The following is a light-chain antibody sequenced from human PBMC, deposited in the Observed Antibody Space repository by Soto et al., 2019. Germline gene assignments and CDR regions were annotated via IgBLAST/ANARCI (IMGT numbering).Light chain of an antibody. CDR2: RNN. CDR3: AAWDDNLNGVV. CDR1: SSDVGGYNY. V-gene: IGLV1-47*01. J-gene: IGLJ2*01. Sequence: QSVLTQPASVSGSPGQSITISCTGTSSDVGGYNYVSWYQQHPGKAPKLLMYRNNQRPSGVPDRFSGSKSGTSASLAISGLRSEDEGGYYCAAWDDNLNGVVFGGGTQLTVL.